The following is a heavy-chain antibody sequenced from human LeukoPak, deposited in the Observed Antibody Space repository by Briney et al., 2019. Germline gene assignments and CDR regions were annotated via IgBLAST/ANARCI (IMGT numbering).Heavy chain of an antibody. CDR3: AKDRSDTSNLYCFDY. V-gene: IGHV3-23*01. J-gene: IGHJ4*02. CDR1: GFTFSNYA. CDR2: ISDSGDDT. Sequence: RTGGSLRLSCAASGFTFSNYAMTRVRQAPGKGLEWVSGISDSGDDTYYADSVKGRFTISRDNSKDTLYLQINSLRADDTAIYFCAKDRSDTSNLYCFDYWGQGALVTVSS. D-gene: IGHD2-2*01.